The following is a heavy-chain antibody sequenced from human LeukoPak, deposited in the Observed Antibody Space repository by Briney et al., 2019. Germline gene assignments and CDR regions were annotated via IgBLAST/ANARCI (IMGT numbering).Heavy chain of an antibody. D-gene: IGHD5-24*01. CDR2: ISYDGSNK. CDR1: GFSFSSYG. J-gene: IGHJ4*02. CDR3: AKEGMMATSPDY. V-gene: IGHV3-30*18. Sequence: GGSLRLSCAVSGFSFSSYGMHWVRQAPGKGLEWVAVISYDGSNKYYADSVKGRFTISRDNSKNTLYLQMNSLRAEDTAVYYCAKEGMMATSPDYWGQGTLVTVSS.